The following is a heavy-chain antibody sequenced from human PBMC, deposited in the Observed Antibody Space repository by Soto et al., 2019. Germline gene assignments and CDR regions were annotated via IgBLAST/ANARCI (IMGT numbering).Heavy chain of an antibody. V-gene: IGHV4-28*01. Sequence: QVQLQESGPGLVKPSDTLSLTCAVSGYSISSSNWWGWIRQPPGKGLEWIGYIYYSGTTYYNPSPKCRVPMSVDTSKNQFSLKLTSVTAVDTAVYYCARREIQGPIDYWGQGTLVTVSS. CDR3: ARREIQGPIDY. CDR1: GYSISSSNW. J-gene: IGHJ4*02. D-gene: IGHD1-26*01. CDR2: IYYSGTT.